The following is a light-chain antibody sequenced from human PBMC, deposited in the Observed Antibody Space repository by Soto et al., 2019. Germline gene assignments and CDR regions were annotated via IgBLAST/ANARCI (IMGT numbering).Light chain of an antibody. CDR3: QQGHNCPVS. V-gene: IGKV3-15*01. CDR2: SAS. J-gene: IGKJ2*03. CDR1: QSISTE. Sequence: EIAMTQSPATLSVSPGERATLSCRASQSISTELAWYQQIPGQPPRLLTYSASTRATGVPARFTGSWSGSESTLTISGLLSEDFAMYYCQQGHNCPVSFRRG.